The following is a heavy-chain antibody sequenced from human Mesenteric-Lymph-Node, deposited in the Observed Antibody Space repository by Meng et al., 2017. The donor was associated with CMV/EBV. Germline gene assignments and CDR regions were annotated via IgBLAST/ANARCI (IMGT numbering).Heavy chain of an antibody. J-gene: IGHJ4*02. CDR3: MRGGGIGVAGY. Sequence: SETLSLTCTVSGGSISNSSYYWGWIRQPPGKGLEWIGSIHYSGSTYYNPSLKSRVTISVDTSKNQFSLKVSSVTAADTAIYYCMRGGGIGVAGYWGQGTLVTVSS. CDR2: IHYSGST. V-gene: IGHV4-39*07. CDR1: GGSISNSSYY. D-gene: IGHD6-19*01.